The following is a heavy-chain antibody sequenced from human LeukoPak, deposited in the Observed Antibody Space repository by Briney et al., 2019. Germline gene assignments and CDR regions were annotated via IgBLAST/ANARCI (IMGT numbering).Heavy chain of an antibody. J-gene: IGHJ4*02. CDR1: DDSISRDF. D-gene: IGHD6-19*01. CDR3: ARLPDVSGWPFDY. V-gene: IGHV4-59*01. CDR2: IRYSGRT. Sequence: SETLSLTCTASDDSISRDFWTWIRQPPGKGLEWIGYIRYSGRTEYNPSLKSRVTISIQTSKNQCSLKLTSGTAADTAIYYCARLPDVSGWPFDYWGQGILVTVSS.